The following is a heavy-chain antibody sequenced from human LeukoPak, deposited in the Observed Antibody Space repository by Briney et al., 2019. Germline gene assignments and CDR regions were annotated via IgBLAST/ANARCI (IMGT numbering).Heavy chain of an antibody. D-gene: IGHD6-13*01. Sequence: PGGSLRLSCAASGFTFSSYSMNWVRQAPGKGLEWVSYISSSSSTIYYADSVKGRFTISRDNAKNSLYLQMNSLRAEDTAVYYCAVITADSSSWFYFDYWGQGTLVTVSS. CDR2: ISSSSSTI. J-gene: IGHJ4*02. V-gene: IGHV3-48*01. CDR3: AVITADSSSWFYFDY. CDR1: GFTFSSYS.